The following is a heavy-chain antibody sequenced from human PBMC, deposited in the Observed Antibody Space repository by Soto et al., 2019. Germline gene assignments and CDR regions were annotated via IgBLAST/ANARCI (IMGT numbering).Heavy chain of an antibody. CDR2: ISGSGGST. Sequence: GGSLRLSCAASGFTFSSYAMSWVRQAPGKGLEWVSAISGSGGSTYYADSVKGRFTISRDNSKNTPYLQMNSLRAEDTAVYYCAKFSPELRWQGEFDYWGQGTLVTVAS. D-gene: IGHD4-17*01. CDR3: AKFSPELRWQGEFDY. CDR1: GFTFSSYA. V-gene: IGHV3-23*01. J-gene: IGHJ4*02.